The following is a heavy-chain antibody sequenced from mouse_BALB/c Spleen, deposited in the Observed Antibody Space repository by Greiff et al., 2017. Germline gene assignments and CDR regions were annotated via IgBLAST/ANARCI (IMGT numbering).Heavy chain of an antibody. Sequence: EVMLVESGGGLVKPGGSLKLSCAASGFTFSSYTMSWVRQTPEKRLEWVATISSGGSYTYYPDSVKGRFTISRDNAKNTLYLQMSSLKSEDTAVYYCTRDGAYYGSSFDYWGQGTTLTVS. J-gene: IGHJ2*01. CDR3: TRDGAYYGSSFDY. CDR2: ISSGGSYT. D-gene: IGHD2-10*01. V-gene: IGHV5-6-4*01. CDR1: GFTFSSYT.